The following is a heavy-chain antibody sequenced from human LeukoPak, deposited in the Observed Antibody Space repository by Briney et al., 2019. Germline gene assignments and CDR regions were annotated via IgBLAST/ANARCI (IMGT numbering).Heavy chain of an antibody. CDR3: ARDPDGERLRLYESGPANWFDP. CDR2: ISSSSSYI. CDR1: GFTFSSYS. J-gene: IGHJ5*02. D-gene: IGHD5-12*01. Sequence: GGSLRLSCAASGFTFSSYSMNWVRQAPGKGLEWVLSISSSSSYIYYADSVKGRFTISRDNAKNSLYLQMNSLRAEDTAVYYCARDPDGERLRLYESGPANWFDPWGQGTLVTVSS. V-gene: IGHV3-21*01.